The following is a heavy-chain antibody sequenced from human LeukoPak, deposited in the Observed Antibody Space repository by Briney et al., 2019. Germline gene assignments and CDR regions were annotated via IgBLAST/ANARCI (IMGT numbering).Heavy chain of an antibody. CDR3: ASDLVGSGAYSHYMDV. Sequence: PSETLSLTCTVSGGSISSYYWSWIGQPAGKGLEGIGRIYTSGGTNYNPSLKSRVTMSVDASNNHFSLKLSSVTAADTAVYYCASDLVGSGAYSHYMDVWGKGTTVTVSS. V-gene: IGHV4-4*07. CDR2: IYTSGGT. D-gene: IGHD3-10*01. J-gene: IGHJ6*03. CDR1: GGSISSYY.